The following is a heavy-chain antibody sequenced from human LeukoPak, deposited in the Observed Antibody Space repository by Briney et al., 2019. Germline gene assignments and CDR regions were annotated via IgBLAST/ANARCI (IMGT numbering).Heavy chain of an antibody. V-gene: IGHV3-7*01. J-gene: IGHJ4*02. CDR2: IKQDGSDE. Sequence: GGSLRLSCAASGFTLSSTWMSWVRQAPGKGLEWVANIKQDGSDEYYLDSVKGRFIISRDNGKNSLYLQMSTLTTEDTAVYYCARQPVGFWSGYYQFYFVHGGQGVLVTVSS. CDR1: GFTLSSTW. D-gene: IGHD3-3*01. CDR3: ARQPVGFWSGYYQFYFVH.